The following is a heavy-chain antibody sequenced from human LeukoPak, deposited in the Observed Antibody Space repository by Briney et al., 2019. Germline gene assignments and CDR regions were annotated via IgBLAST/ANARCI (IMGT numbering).Heavy chain of an antibody. CDR1: GYTFTSYY. D-gene: IGHD3-10*01. J-gene: IGHJ5*02. CDR2: INPSGGST. CDR3: ARGPMVRGVYMNWFDP. Sequence: ASVKVSCKASGYTFTSYYVHWVRQAPGQGLEWMGIINPSGGSTSYAQKFQGRVTMTRDTSTSTVYMELSSLRSEDTAVYYCARGPMVRGVYMNWFDPWGQGTLVTVSS. V-gene: IGHV1-46*01.